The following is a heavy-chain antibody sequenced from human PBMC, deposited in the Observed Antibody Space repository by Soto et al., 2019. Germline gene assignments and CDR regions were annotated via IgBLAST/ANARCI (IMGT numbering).Heavy chain of an antibody. CDR1: GGTFSSYA. D-gene: IGHD3-16*01. V-gene: IGHV1-69*06. Sequence: QVQLVQSGAEVKKPGSSVKVSCKASGGTFSSYAISWVRQAPGQGLEWMGGIIPIFGTANYAQKFQGRVTITADKSTSTAYMELSSLRSEDTAVYYCARVGLRLGELLQGDDAFDIWGQGTMVTVSS. CDR2: IIPIFGTA. CDR3: ARVGLRLGELLQGDDAFDI. J-gene: IGHJ3*02.